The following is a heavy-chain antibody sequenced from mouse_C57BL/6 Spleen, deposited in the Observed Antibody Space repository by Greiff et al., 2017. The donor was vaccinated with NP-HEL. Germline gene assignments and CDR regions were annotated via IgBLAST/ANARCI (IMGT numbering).Heavy chain of an antibody. CDR1: GYTFTDYE. CDR2: IDPETGGT. Sequence: QVQLQQSGAELVRPGASVTLSCKASGYTFTDYEMHWVKQTPVHGLEWIGAIDPETGGTAYNQKFKGKAILTVDKSSSTAYMQLSSLTSEDSAVYYCATGGSGTTEDYWGQGTTLTVSS. V-gene: IGHV1-15*01. J-gene: IGHJ2*01. CDR3: ATGGSGTTEDY. D-gene: IGHD4-1*01.